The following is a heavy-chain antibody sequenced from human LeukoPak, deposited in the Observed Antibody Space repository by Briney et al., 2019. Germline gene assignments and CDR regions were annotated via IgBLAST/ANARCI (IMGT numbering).Heavy chain of an antibody. J-gene: IGHJ4*02. D-gene: IGHD1-26*01. CDR1: GGTFSSYA. V-gene: IGHV1-69*13. Sequence: SVKVSCKASGGTFSSYAISWVRQAPGQGLEWMGGIIPIFGTANYAQKFQGRVTITADESTSTAYMELSSLRSEDTAVYYCARDLSGSDRAYYFDYWGQGTLVTVSS. CDR2: IIPIFGTA. CDR3: ARDLSGSDRAYYFDY.